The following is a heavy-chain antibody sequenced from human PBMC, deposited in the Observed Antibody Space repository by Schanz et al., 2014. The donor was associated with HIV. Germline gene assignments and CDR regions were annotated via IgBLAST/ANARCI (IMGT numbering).Heavy chain of an antibody. CDR1: GFSFLRYE. CDR3: AREAYDISTGYYNPGLGY. Sequence: EVQLLESGGGLVQPGGSLRISCVASGFSFLRYEMSWVRQAPGKGLEWLSTLSGSGDRTYYADSVKGRVTISRDNSKNTLYLQMKSLRVEDTAVYYCAREAYDISTGYYNPGLGYWGQGTLVTVSS. V-gene: IGHV3-23*01. J-gene: IGHJ4*02. D-gene: IGHD3-9*01. CDR2: LSGSGDRT.